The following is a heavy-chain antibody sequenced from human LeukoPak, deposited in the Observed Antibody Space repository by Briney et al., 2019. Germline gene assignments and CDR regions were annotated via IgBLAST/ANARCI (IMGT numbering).Heavy chain of an antibody. Sequence: SETLSLTCTVSGGSISGYYWSWIRQPPGKGLEWVGYIYYSGHTNHNPSLKSRVTISVDTSKNQFSLRLISVTAADTAVYYCARGERPGLDYWGQGTLVTVSS. J-gene: IGHJ4*02. CDR2: IYYSGHT. CDR1: GGSISGYY. V-gene: IGHV4-59*01. CDR3: ARGERPGLDY. D-gene: IGHD1-14*01.